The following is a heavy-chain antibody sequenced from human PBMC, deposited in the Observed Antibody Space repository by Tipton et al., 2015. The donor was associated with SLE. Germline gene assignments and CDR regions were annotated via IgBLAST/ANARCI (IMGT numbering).Heavy chain of an antibody. D-gene: IGHD6-13*01. CDR2: INGYNGNT. V-gene: IGHV1-18*01. CDR3: TRYAGSWSSRALYYYYMDV. CDR1: GYTFISYG. J-gene: IGHJ6*03. Sequence: QLVQSGAEVKKPGASVKVSCKASGYTFISYGVSWVRQAPGQGLEWMGWINGYNGNTHYAQKLQGRVTMTTDTSTSTAYMELRSLRSDDTAVYYCTRYAGSWSSRALYYYYMDVWGKGTTVTVSS.